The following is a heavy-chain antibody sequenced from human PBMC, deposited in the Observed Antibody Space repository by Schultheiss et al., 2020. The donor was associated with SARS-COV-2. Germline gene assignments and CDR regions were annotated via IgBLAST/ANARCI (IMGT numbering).Heavy chain of an antibody. CDR1: GFTFSSYG. CDR2: ISYDGSNK. Sequence: GESLKISCAASGFTFSSYGMHWVRQAPGKGLEWVAVISYDGSNKYYADSVKGRFTISRDNSKNTLYLQMNSLRAEDTAVYYCARVSVTTTSDAFDIWGQGTMVTVSS. J-gene: IGHJ3*02. V-gene: IGHV3-30*19. D-gene: IGHD4-11*01. CDR3: ARVSVTTTSDAFDI.